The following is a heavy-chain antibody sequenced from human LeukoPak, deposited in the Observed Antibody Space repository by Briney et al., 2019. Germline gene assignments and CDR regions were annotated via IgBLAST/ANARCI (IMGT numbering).Heavy chain of an antibody. Sequence: SETLSLTCAVSGASIFSGNWWSWVRQPPGKGLEWIGEIYHSGRANYNPSLKSRVTISLDKSKNQFSLNLSSVTAADTALYYCASSDGLPPRSDSSYDVFDYWGQGTLVTVSS. V-gene: IGHV4-4*02. D-gene: IGHD5-12*01. J-gene: IGHJ4*02. CDR2: IYHSGRA. CDR3: ASSDGLPPRSDSSYDVFDY. CDR1: GASIFSGNW.